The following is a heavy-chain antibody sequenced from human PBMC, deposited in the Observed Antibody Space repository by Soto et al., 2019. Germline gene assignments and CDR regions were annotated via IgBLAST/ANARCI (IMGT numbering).Heavy chain of an antibody. CDR2: ISAYNGNT. J-gene: IGHJ5*02. CDR1: GYTFTSYG. Sequence: QVQLVQSGAEVKKPGASVKVSCKASGYTFTSYGISWVRQPPGQGLEWMGWISAYNGNTNYAQKLQGRVTMTTDTSTSTAYMELRSLRSDDTAVYYCARDSGVYYDILTGYLNWFDPWGQGTLVTVSS. V-gene: IGHV1-18*01. D-gene: IGHD3-9*01. CDR3: ARDSGVYYDILTGYLNWFDP.